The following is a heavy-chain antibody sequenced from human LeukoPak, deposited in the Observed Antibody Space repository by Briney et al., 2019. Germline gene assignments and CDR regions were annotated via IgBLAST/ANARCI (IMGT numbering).Heavy chain of an antibody. CDR1: GFPFSSFA. V-gene: IGHV3-23*01. D-gene: IGHD3-10*01. Sequence: GGSLTLSCAASGFPFSSFAMSWVRHAPGRRREWGSAICGRGGSTYHADSVKGQFTISRDNSKITLYLQMNSLRAEDTAVYYCAKESSRGFGELFETHYFDYGGQGTLVSVSS. CDR2: ICGRGGST. CDR3: AKESSRGFGELFETHYFDY. J-gene: IGHJ4*02.